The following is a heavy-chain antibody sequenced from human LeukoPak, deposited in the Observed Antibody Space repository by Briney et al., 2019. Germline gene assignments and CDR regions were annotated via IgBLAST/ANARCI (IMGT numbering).Heavy chain of an antibody. Sequence: GRSLRLSCAASGFTFSSYGMHWVRQAPGKGLEWVAVISYDGSNKYYADSVKGRFTISRDNSRESVFLQMDSLRVDDTAVYYCARTYDFGRGPPGDAFDNWGPGTWVIVSS. CDR1: GFTFSSYG. J-gene: IGHJ3*02. CDR3: ARTYDFGRGPPGDAFDN. CDR2: ISYDGSNK. D-gene: IGHD3-3*01. V-gene: IGHV3-30*03.